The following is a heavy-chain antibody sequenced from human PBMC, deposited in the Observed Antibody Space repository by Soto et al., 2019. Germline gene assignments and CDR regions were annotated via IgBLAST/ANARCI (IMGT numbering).Heavy chain of an antibody. CDR3: ARDLGIAAAGRKSYYYYYGTDV. J-gene: IGHJ6*02. CDR1: GYTFTGYY. V-gene: IGHV1-2*04. D-gene: IGHD6-13*01. Sequence: ASVKVSCKASGYTFTGYYMHWVRQAPGQGLEWMGWINPNSGGTNYAQKFQGWVTMTRDTSISTAYMELSRLRSDDTAVYYCARDLGIAAAGRKSYYYYYGTDVWGQGTTVTVSS. CDR2: INPNSGGT.